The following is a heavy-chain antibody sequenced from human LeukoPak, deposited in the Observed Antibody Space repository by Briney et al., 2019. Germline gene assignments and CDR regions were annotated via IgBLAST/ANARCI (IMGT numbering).Heavy chain of an antibody. CDR3: ARGTGYSSSWHWYNFDY. CDR2: TYYRSKWYN. CDR1: GDSVSSNSAA. Sequence: KPSQTLSLTCAISGDSVSSNSAAWNWIRQSPSRGLEWLGRTYYRSKWYNDYAVSVKSRITINPDTSKNQFSLQLNSVTPEDTAVYYCARGTGYSSSWHWYNFDYWGRGTLVTVSS. D-gene: IGHD6-13*01. V-gene: IGHV6-1*01. J-gene: IGHJ4*02.